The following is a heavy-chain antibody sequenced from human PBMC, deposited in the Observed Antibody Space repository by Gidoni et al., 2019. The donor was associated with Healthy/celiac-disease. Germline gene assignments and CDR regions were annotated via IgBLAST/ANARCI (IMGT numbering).Heavy chain of an antibody. CDR1: GFTFSSYG. CDR3: AKDSSSSGGYYFDY. CDR2: ISYDGSNK. J-gene: IGHJ4*02. V-gene: IGHV3-30*18. D-gene: IGHD6-13*01. Sequence: QVQLVESGGGVVQPGRSLRLSCAASGFTFSSYGMHWVRQAPGKGLEWVAVISYDGSNKYYADSVKGRFTISRDNSKNTLYLQMNSLRAEDTAVYYCAKDSSSSGGYYFDYWGQGTLVTVSS.